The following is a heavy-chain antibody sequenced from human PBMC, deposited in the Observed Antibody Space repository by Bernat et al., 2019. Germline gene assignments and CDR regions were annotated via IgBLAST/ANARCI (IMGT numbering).Heavy chain of an antibody. Sequence: QVQLVQSGAEVKKPGASVKVSCKASGYTFTSYYMHWVRQAPGQGLEWMGIINPSGGSTSYAQKFQGRVTMTRDTSTSTVYMELSNLRSEDTAVYYCASEDYDSSGYYPHAGDYWGQGTLVTVSS. D-gene: IGHD3-22*01. CDR2: INPSGGST. J-gene: IGHJ4*02. CDR3: ASEDYDSSGYYPHAGDY. V-gene: IGHV1-46*03. CDR1: GYTFTSYY.